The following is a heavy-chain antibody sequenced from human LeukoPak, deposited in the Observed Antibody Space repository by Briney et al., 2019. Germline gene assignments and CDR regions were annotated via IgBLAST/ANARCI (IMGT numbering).Heavy chain of an antibody. CDR3: AKDLHNWGLDH. J-gene: IGHJ4*02. D-gene: IGHD7-27*01. Sequence: PGGSLRLSCAASGFTVRNFYMSWVRQAPGKGLECVSVIHAGGTTYYADSVKGRFTLSRDNSKNTLYLQMNSLRAEDTAAYYCAKDLHNWGLDHWGQGSLVTVSS. CDR1: GFTVRNFY. V-gene: IGHV3-53*01. CDR2: IHAGGTT.